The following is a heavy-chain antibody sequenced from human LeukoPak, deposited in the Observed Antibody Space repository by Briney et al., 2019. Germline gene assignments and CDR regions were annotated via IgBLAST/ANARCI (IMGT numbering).Heavy chain of an antibody. CDR3: AKQVDDYVWGSYRLDY. D-gene: IGHD3-16*02. J-gene: IGHJ4*02. Sequence: SETLSLTCTVSGGSISSSSYYWGWIRQPPGEGLEWIVSIYYSGSTYYNPSLKSRVTISVDTSKNQFSLKLSSVTAADTAVYYCAKQVDDYVWGSYRLDYWGQGTLVTVSS. CDR2: IYYSGST. V-gene: IGHV4-39*01. CDR1: GGSISSSSYY.